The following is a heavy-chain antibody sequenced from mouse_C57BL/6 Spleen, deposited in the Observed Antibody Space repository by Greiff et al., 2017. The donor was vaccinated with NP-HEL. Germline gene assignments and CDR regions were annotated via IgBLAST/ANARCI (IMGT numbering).Heavy chain of an antibody. CDR2: INPNNGGT. Sequence: EVQLQQSGPELVKPGASVKMSCKASGYTFTDYHMHWVKQSHGKSLEWIGYINPNNGGTSYNQKFKGKATLTVNKSSSTAYMELRSLTSEDSAVYYCARGGEYYYGSSYDYWGQGTTLTVSS. CDR3: ARGGEYYYGSSYDY. CDR1: GYTFTDYH. J-gene: IGHJ2*01. D-gene: IGHD1-1*01. V-gene: IGHV1-22*01.